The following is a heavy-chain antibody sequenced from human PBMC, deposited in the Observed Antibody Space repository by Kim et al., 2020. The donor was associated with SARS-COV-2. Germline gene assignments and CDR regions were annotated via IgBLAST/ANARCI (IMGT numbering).Heavy chain of an antibody. J-gene: IGHJ4*02. V-gene: IGHV3-30*18. D-gene: IGHD3-3*01. CDR3: AKDDDFWSGYYTPHFDY. CDR2: ISYDGSNK. CDR1: GFTFSSYG. Sequence: GGSLRLSCAASGFTFSSYGMHWVRQAPGKGLEWVAVISYDGSNKYYADSVKGRFTISRDNSKNTLYLQMNSLRAEDTAVYYCAKDDDFWSGYYTPHFDYWGQGTRVTVSS.